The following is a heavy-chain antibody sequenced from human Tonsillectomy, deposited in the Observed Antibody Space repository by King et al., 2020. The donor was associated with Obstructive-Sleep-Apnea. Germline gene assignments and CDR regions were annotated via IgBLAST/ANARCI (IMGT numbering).Heavy chain of an antibody. CDR1: GFIFSVYY. CDR3: ARADRDYDVFYGLDV. V-gene: IGHV3-11*01. J-gene: IGHJ6*02. CDR2: ISASGSTI. Sequence: VQLVESGGGLVKPGGSLRLSCAASGFIFSVYYMNWIRQAPGKGLEWVAHISASGSTIYDADSVKGRFTISRDNAKNSLFLQMNSLRAEDTAVYYCARADRDYDVFYGLDVWGQGTTVTVSS. D-gene: IGHD3-9*01.